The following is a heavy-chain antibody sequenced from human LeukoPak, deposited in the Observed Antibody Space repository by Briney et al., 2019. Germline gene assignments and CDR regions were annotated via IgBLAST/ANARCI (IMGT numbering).Heavy chain of an antibody. CDR3: ARDLMVTAPIDY. D-gene: IGHD2-21*02. CDR2: ISISSSYI. CDR1: GFTFSTYS. Sequence: GGSLRLSCAASGFTFSTYSMNWVRQAPGKGLECVASISISSSYIYYADSVKGRFTIPRDNAKNSLYLQMNSLRAEDTAVYYCARDLMVTAPIDYWGQGTLVTVSS. V-gene: IGHV3-21*01. J-gene: IGHJ4*02.